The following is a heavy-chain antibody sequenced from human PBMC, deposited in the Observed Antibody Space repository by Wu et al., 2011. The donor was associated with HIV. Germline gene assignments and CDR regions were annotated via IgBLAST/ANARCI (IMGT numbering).Heavy chain of an antibody. CDR3: ARTGYSSSWLSPPEDYFDY. D-gene: IGHD6-13*01. V-gene: IGHV1-18*01. Sequence: QLVQSGAEVKKPGSSVKVSCKASGYTFSSYGISWVRQAPGQGLEWMGWINVYNGNTNYAQNLQGRVILTTDTSMSTAYLNLRSLRSDDTAVYYCARTGYSSSWLSPPEDYFDYWGQGTLVTVSS. CDR1: GYTFSSYG. CDR2: INVYNGNT. J-gene: IGHJ4*02.